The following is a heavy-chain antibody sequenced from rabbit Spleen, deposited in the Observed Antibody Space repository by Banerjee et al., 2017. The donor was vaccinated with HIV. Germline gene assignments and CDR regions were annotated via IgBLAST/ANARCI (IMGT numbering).Heavy chain of an antibody. CDR1: GFSFSSGQD. V-gene: IGHV1S45*01. CDR2: IGINNGAA. CDR3: ARGDGRSNWSWDL. Sequence: QEQLEESGGDLVKPEGSLTLTCKASGFSFSSGQDMCWVRQAPGKGLEWIGCIGINNGAARYANCAKGRFTNTEASSAAVNMQRISVTVADTDMCFCARGDGRSNWSWDLWGPGTLVTVS. D-gene: IGHD8-1*01. J-gene: IGHJ4*01.